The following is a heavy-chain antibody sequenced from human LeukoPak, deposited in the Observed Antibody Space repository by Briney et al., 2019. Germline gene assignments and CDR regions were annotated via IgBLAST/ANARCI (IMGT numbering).Heavy chain of an antibody. CDR2: IIPIFGTA. J-gene: IGHJ5*02. Sequence: GASVKVSCKASGYTFTSYAMNWVRQAPGQGLEWMGGIIPIFGTANYAQKFQGRVTITTDESTSTAYMELSSLRSEDTAVYYCARLNKGSSSWYWGYNWFDPWGQGTLVTVSS. CDR1: GYTFTSYA. V-gene: IGHV1-69*05. D-gene: IGHD6-13*01. CDR3: ARLNKGSSSWYWGYNWFDP.